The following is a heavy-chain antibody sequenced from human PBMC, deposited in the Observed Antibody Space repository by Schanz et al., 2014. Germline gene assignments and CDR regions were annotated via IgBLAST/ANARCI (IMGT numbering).Heavy chain of an antibody. V-gene: IGHV3-23*01. Sequence: EVQLLESGGGLVQPGGSLRLSCAASGFTFSAYAMTWVRQAPGKGLEWVSSISGDHRNTFYADSVKGRFTISRDNSKNALYLQMNSLRAEDTAIYYCARWFLIRGVILDSWGQGTLVTVSS. D-gene: IGHD3-10*01. CDR3: ARWFLIRGVILDS. CDR1: GFTFSAYA. CDR2: ISGDHRNT. J-gene: IGHJ4*02.